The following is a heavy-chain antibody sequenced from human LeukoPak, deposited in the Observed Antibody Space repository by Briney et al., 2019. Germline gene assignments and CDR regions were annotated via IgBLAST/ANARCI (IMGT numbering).Heavy chain of an antibody. V-gene: IGHV3-23*01. D-gene: IGHD1-7*01. J-gene: IGHJ5*01. CDR2: ISGSGGST. CDR1: GFTFSSYA. CDR3: AKSPRNYGYHQPVWFDY. Sequence: HPGGSLRLSCAASGFTFSSYARSWVRQAPGKGLEWVSAISGSGGSTYYADSVKGRFTISRDNSKNTLYLQMNSLRAEDTAVYYCAKSPRNYGYHQPVWFDYWGQGTLVTVSS.